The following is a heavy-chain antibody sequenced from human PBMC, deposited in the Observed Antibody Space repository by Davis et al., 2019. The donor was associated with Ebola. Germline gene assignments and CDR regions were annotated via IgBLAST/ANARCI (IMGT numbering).Heavy chain of an antibody. J-gene: IGHJ6*03. CDR1: GYTFTSYD. V-gene: IGHV1-8*03. D-gene: IGHD1-26*01. Sequence: ASVKVSCKASGYTFTSYDINWVRQATGQGLERMGWMNPNSGNTGYAQKFQGRVTITRNTSISTAYMELSSLRSEDTAVYYCARHRMGGYYYYMDVWGKGTTVTVSS. CDR2: MNPNSGNT. CDR3: ARHRMGGYYYYMDV.